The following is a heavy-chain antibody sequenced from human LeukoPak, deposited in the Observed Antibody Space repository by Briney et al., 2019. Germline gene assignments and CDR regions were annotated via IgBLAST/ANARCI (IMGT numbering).Heavy chain of an antibody. CDR3: ARDRSLHYFDY. V-gene: IGHV3-33*01. CDR2: IYYDGSNQ. D-gene: IGHD5/OR15-5a*01. Sequence: PGGSLRLSCAVSGFTFRNAGIHWVRQAPGKGLEWVAIIYYDGSNQFYADSVKGRFTVSRDNSKNTLFLQMNSLRAEDTAVYYCARDRSLHYFDYWGQGTLVTVSS. J-gene: IGHJ4*02. CDR1: GFTFRNAG.